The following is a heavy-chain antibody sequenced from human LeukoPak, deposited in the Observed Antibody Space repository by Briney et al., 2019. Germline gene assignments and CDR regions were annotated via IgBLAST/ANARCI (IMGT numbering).Heavy chain of an antibody. CDR3: ARLELAAAGNRWFDP. V-gene: IGHV4-39*01. Sequence: PSETLSLTCTVSGDSISSGDYYWPWVRQPPGRGLEWIGSIYYRGSTYYNPSLKSRVTISVDTSKNQFSLRLTSVTAADTAVYYCARLELAAAGNRWFDPWGQGTLVTVSS. J-gene: IGHJ5*02. CDR2: IYYRGST. CDR1: GDSISSGDYY. D-gene: IGHD6-13*01.